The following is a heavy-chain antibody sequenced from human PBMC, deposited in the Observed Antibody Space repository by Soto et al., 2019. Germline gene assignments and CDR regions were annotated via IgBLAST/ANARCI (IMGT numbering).Heavy chain of an antibody. J-gene: IGHJ5*02. Sequence: ASVKVSCKASGYTFIAYDINWVRQATGQGLEWVGWMNPNNGNTGYAQKFQGRVTMTRNTSISTAYMELSSLTSEDTAVYYCAKMDYRGSRASPNWFDPWGQGTLVTVSS. CDR3: AKMDYRGSRASPNWFDP. D-gene: IGHD2-15*01. CDR1: GYTFIAYD. V-gene: IGHV1-8*01. CDR2: MNPNNGNT.